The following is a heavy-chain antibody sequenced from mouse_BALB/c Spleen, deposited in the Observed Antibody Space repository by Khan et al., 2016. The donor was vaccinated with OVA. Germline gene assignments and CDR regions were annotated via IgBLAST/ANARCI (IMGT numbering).Heavy chain of an antibody. Sequence: VRLQQSGPELVKPGASVKIPCKASGYTFTDYNMDWVKQSHGKSLEWIGDINPNNGGTFYNQKFTGKATLTVDESSSTAYLELRSLTSEDTAVYYCARGWASWFAYWGQGTLVTVSA. CDR1: GYTFTDYN. CDR2: INPNNGGT. J-gene: IGHJ3*01. D-gene: IGHD2-3*01. CDR3: ARGWASWFAY. V-gene: IGHV1-18*01.